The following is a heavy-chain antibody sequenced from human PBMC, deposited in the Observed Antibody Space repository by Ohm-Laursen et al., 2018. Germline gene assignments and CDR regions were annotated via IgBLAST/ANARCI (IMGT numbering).Heavy chain of an antibody. D-gene: IGHD4-17*01. CDR1: GGSFSGYY. Sequence: GTLSLTCAVYGGSFSGYYWSWIRQSPGKGLEWIGEINHSGSTNYNPSLKSRVTISVDTSKNQFSLKPSSVTAADTAVYYCARNTTGYWGQGTLVTVSS. V-gene: IGHV4-34*01. CDR3: ARNTTGY. J-gene: IGHJ4*02. CDR2: INHSGST.